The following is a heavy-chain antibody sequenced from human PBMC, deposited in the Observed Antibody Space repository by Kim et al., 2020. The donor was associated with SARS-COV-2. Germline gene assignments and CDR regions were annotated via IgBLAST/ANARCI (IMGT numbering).Heavy chain of an antibody. CDR3: AKEDGYCSGGSCYPHWYFDL. Sequence: GGSLRLSCAASGFTFSSYAMSWVRQAPGKGLEWVSAISGSGGSTYYADSVKGRFTISRDNSKNTLYLQMNSLRAEDTAVYYCAKEDGYCSGGSCYPHWYFDLWGRGTLVTVSS. V-gene: IGHV3-23*01. D-gene: IGHD2-15*01. CDR2: ISGSGGST. J-gene: IGHJ2*01. CDR1: GFTFSSYA.